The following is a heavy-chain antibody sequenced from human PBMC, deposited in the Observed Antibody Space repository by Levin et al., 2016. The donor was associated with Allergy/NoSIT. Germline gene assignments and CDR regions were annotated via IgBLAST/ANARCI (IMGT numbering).Heavy chain of an antibody. J-gene: IGHJ1*01. D-gene: IGHD3-16*01. V-gene: IGHV3-23*01. Sequence: GSLRLSCAASGFIFSSYAMSWVRQAPGKGLEWVSTISGSGVNTYHAASVKGRFTISRDNSKNTLSLHMNSLRAEDTAVYYCAAFSSVGGGAEYFQHWGQGTLVTVSS. CDR3: AAFSSVGGGAEYFQH. CDR1: GFIFSSYA. CDR2: ISGSGVNT.